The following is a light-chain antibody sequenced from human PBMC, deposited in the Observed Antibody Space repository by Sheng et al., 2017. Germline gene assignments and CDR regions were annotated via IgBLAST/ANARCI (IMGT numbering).Light chain of an antibody. Sequence: EIVLTQSPATLSLSPGERATLSCRASQSVSSYLAWYQLRPGQAPRLLIYGASSRATGIPARFSGSGSGTDFTLTITRLEPEDFAVYYCQQYDDSPITFGQGTRLEIK. CDR3: QQYDDSPIT. CDR1: QSVSSY. CDR2: GAS. J-gene: IGKJ5*01. V-gene: IGKV3-20*01.